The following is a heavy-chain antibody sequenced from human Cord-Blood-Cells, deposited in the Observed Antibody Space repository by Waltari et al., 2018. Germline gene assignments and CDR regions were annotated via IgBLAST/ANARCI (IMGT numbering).Heavy chain of an antibody. V-gene: IGHV4-34*01. CDR1: GGSFSGSY. CDR2: INHSGST. CDR3: ARGGYYGSGSYYY. J-gene: IGHJ4*02. D-gene: IGHD3-10*01. Sequence: QVQLQQWGAGLLKPSETLSLTCAVYGGSFSGSYWSWIRQPPGKGREWIGEINHSGSTNYNPSLKSRVTISVDTSKNQFSLKLSSVTAADTAVYYCARGGYYGSGSYYYWGQGTLVTVSS.